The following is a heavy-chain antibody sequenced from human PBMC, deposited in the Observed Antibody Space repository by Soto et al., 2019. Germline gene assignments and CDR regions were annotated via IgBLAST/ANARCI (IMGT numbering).Heavy chain of an antibody. CDR3: ARDLVAAAGTGNWFDP. D-gene: IGHD6-13*01. Sequence: AASVKVSCKASGYTFTSHYMHWVRQAPGQGLEWMGIINPSGGSTSYAQKFQGRVTMTRDTSTSTVYMELSSLRSEDTAVYYCARDLVAAAGTGNWFDPWGQGTLVTVSS. CDR1: GYTFTSHY. J-gene: IGHJ5*02. V-gene: IGHV1-46*01. CDR2: INPSGGST.